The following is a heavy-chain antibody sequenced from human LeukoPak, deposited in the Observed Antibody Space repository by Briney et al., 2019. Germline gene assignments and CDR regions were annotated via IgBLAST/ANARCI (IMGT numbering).Heavy chain of an antibody. CDR1: GGSISSYY. Sequence: PSETLSLTCTVSGGSISSYYWSWIRQPPGKGLEWIGYIYYSGSTSYNPSLKSRVTISVDTSKNQFSLKLSSVTAADTAVYYCARDYCSGGSCYNWFDPWGQGTLVTVSS. CDR3: ARDYCSGGSCYNWFDP. D-gene: IGHD2-15*01. J-gene: IGHJ5*02. V-gene: IGHV4-59*01. CDR2: IYYSGST.